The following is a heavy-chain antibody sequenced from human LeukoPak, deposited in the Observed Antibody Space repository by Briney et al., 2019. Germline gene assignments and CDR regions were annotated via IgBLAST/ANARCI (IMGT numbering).Heavy chain of an antibody. CDR3: ARERATIFGVVIIAYGMDV. CDR1: GGSISSGSYY. D-gene: IGHD3-3*01. J-gene: IGHJ6*02. Sequence: PSQTLSLTCTVSGGSISSGSYYWSWIRQPARKGLEWIGRIYTSGRTNYHPSLKSRVTISVDTSKNQFSLKLSSVTAADTAVYYCARERATIFGVVIIAYGMDVWGQGTTVTVSS. CDR2: IYTSGRT. V-gene: IGHV4-61*02.